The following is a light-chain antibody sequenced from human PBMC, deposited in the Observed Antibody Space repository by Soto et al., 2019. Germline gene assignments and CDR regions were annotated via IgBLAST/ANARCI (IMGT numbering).Light chain of an antibody. CDR2: DSN. J-gene: IGLJ3*02. CDR3: GTWDTSLSAGV. V-gene: IGLV1-51*01. CDR1: SSNIGTHR. Sequence: QSVLTQPPSVSAAPGQKVTISCSGSSSNIGTHRVSWYRQLPGTAPILLIYDSNRRPSGIPDRFSGSKSGTSATLGITGLQTGDEADYYCGTWDTSLSAGVFGGGTK.